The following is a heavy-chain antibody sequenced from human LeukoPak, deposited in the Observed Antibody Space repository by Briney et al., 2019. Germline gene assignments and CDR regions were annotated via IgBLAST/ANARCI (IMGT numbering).Heavy chain of an antibody. CDR2: INHSGST. CDR3: ARQRAWFGARTTREYYMDV. Sequence: SETLSLTCAVYGGSFSGYYWSWIRQPPGKGLEWIGEINHSGSTNYNPSLKSRVTISVDTSKNQFSLKLSSVTAADTAVYYCARQRAWFGARTTREYYMDVWGKGTTVTVSS. CDR1: GGSFSGYY. V-gene: IGHV4-34*01. D-gene: IGHD3-10*01. J-gene: IGHJ6*03.